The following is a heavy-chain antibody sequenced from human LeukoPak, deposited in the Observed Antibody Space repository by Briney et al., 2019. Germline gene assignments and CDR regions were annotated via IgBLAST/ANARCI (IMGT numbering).Heavy chain of an antibody. CDR3: ARAIIAARIYYFDY. CDR2: IYYSGST. Sequence: SETLSLTCTVSGGSISSYYWSWIRQPPGKGLEWIGYIYYSGSTNYNPSLKSRVTISVDTSKNQFSLKLSSVTAADTAVYYCARAIIAARIYYFDYWGQGTLVTVSS. J-gene: IGHJ4*02. D-gene: IGHD6-6*01. V-gene: IGHV4-59*01. CDR1: GGSISSYY.